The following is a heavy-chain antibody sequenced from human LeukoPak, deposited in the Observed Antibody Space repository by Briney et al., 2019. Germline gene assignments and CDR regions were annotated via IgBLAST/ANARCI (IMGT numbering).Heavy chain of an antibody. Sequence: GGSLRLSCAASGFTFSNYWMSWVRQAPGNGPEWVANIKEDESEKNYVDSVKGRFTISRDSAKNSLYLQMNSLRAEDTAVYYCARVTSGSSYRPFDYWGQGTLVTVSS. CDR2: IKEDESEK. CDR3: ARVTSGSSYRPFDY. D-gene: IGHD3-10*01. J-gene: IGHJ4*02. CDR1: GFTFSNYW. V-gene: IGHV3-7*01.